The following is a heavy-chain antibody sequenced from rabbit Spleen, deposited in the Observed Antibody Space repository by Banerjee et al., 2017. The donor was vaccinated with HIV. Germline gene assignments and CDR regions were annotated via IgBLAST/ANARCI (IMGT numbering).Heavy chain of an antibody. CDR2: TAGGRSTFT. D-gene: IGHD1-1*01. V-gene: IGHV1S40*01. J-gene: IGHJ6*01. CDR1: GFSFSSNDY. CDR3: ARDTSSSFSSYGMDL. Sequence: QSLEESGGGLVQPEGSLTLTCKASGFSFSSNDYMCWVRQAPGKGLEWIACTAGGRSTFTYYASWAKGRFTISKASSTTVTLQVTSLTAADTATYFCARDTSSSFSSYGMDLWGQGTLVTVS.